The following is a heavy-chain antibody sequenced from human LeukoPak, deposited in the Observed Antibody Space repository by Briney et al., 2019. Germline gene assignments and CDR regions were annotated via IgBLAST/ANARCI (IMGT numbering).Heavy chain of an antibody. J-gene: IGHJ4*02. CDR2: ISSSSSYI. CDR3: ARVNHEGPYGSFDY. V-gene: IGHV3-21*01. CDR1: GFTFSSYS. D-gene: IGHD3-10*01. Sequence: GGSLRLSCAASGFTFSSYSMNWVRQAPGKGLEWVSSISSSSSYIYYADSVKGRFTISSDNAKNSLYLQMNSLRAEDTAVYYCARVNHEGPYGSFDYWGQGTLVTVSS.